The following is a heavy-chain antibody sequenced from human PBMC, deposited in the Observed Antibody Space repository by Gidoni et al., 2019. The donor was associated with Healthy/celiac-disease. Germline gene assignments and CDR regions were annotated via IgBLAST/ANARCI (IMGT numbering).Heavy chain of an antibody. D-gene: IGHD3-22*01. CDR2: IYWNDDK. V-gene: IGHV2-5*01. CDR3: AHRQHTYYDSSGYYDY. J-gene: IGHJ4*02. Sequence: QITLKESGPTLVKPTQTLTLTCTFSGFSLSTSGVGVGWIRQPPGKALEWLALIYWNDDKRYSPSLKSRLTITKDTSKNQVVLTMTNMDPVDTATYYCAHRQHTYYDSSGYYDYWGQGTLVTVSS. CDR1: GFSLSTSGVG.